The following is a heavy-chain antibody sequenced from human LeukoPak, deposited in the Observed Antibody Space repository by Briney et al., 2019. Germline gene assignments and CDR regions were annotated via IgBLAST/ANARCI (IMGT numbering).Heavy chain of an antibody. CDR3: ASQTTVAPRYYYYGMDV. CDR1: GGTFSSYA. Sequence: SVKVSCKASGGTFSSYAISWVRQAPGQGLEWMGGIIPIFGTANYAQKSQGRVTITADESTSTAYMELSSLRSEDTAVYYCASQTTVAPRYYYYGMDVWGQGTTVTVSS. D-gene: IGHD4-23*01. CDR2: IIPIFGTA. V-gene: IGHV1-69*13. J-gene: IGHJ6*02.